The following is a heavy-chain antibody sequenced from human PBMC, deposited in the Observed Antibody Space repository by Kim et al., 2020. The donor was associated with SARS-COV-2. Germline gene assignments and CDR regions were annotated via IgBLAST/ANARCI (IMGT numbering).Heavy chain of an antibody. CDR2: IFYNGNT. CDR1: GGSINTGGHY. Sequence: SETLSLTCNVSGGSINTGGHYWSWIRQHPGKGLEWIGYIFYNGNTYYHPSLQSRVTISLDTSKNQFSLKMASVTAADSALYYCARGPNFFNSWGQGTPVTVSS. CDR3: ARGPNFFNS. J-gene: IGHJ4*02. V-gene: IGHV4-31*03.